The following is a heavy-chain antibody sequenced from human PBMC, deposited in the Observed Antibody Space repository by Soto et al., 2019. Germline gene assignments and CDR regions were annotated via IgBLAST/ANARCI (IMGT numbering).Heavy chain of an antibody. CDR1: GGSISSGGYY. J-gene: IGHJ4*02. V-gene: IGHV4-31*03. CDR3: ARTKFYDIFTAYYSLFDY. D-gene: IGHD3-9*01. CDR2: ISDSGNT. Sequence: QVQLQESGPGLVKPSQTLTLTCTVSGGSISSGGYYWSWIRQHPGKGLEWIGHISDSGNTYYNPSHKSRVTISVDTSKNLFSLTLSAMTAADTAVYYCARTKFYDIFTAYYSLFDYWGQGTLVTVSS.